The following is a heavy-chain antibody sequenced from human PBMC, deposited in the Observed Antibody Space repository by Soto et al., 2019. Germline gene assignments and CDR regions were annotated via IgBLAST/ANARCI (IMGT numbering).Heavy chain of an antibody. CDR3: ARANYGSGVSTFDY. Sequence: SETLPHTCTVSGGSISSGDYCWSWIRKPPGKGLEWIGYIYYSGSTYYNPSPKSRVTISVDTSKNQFSLKLSSVTAADTAVYYCARANYGSGVSTFDYWGQGTLVTVSS. J-gene: IGHJ4*02. D-gene: IGHD3-10*01. CDR2: IYYSGST. CDR1: GGSISSGDYC. V-gene: IGHV4-30-4*01.